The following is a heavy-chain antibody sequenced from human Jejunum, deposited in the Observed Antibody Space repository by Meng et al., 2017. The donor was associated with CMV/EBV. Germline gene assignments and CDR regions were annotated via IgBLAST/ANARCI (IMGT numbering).Heavy chain of an antibody. CDR3: ATYHRGPDYFLDH. CDR2: ISKGGSNT. V-gene: IGHV3-23*03. CDR1: GLIFSTYA. D-gene: IGHD4/OR15-4a*01. Sequence: ACGLIFSTYAMSWVRQAPGKGLEWVSVISKGGSNTYYADSMKGRFTMSRDDSTNMVYLQMSSLRADDTARYFCATYHRGPDYFLDHWGQGTLVTVSS. J-gene: IGHJ4*02.